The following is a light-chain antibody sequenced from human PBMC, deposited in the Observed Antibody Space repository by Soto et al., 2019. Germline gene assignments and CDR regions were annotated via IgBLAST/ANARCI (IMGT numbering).Light chain of an antibody. CDR3: AAWDDSLNGYV. CDR1: SSNIGSNS. V-gene: IGLV1-44*01. J-gene: IGLJ1*01. CDR2: SNN. Sequence: QSVLTQPPSASGTPGQRVTISCSGTSSNIGSNSVNWYQQLPGTAPKLLIYSNNQRPSGVPDRLSGSKSGTPASLAISGLQSEDEADYYCAAWDDSLNGYVFGTGTKLTVL.